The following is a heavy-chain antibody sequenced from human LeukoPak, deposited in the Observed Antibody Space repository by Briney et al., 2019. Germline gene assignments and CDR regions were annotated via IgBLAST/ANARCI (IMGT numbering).Heavy chain of an antibody. D-gene: IGHD3-22*01. V-gene: IGHV3-30*19. CDR1: GFTFRNFG. CDR3: VRGPARGYYDGSGYDFDY. CDR2: IADDGINF. Sequence: PGGSLRLSCATSGFTFRNFGMHWVRQSPGKGLEWVTFIADDGINFYYANFVKGRFTVSRDNSKNTLYLQMNSLEREDTAVNNCVRGPARGYYDGSGYDFDYWGQGTLVTVSS. J-gene: IGHJ4*02.